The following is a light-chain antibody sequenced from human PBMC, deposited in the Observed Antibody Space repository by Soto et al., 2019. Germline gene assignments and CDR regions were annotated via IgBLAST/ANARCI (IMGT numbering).Light chain of an antibody. J-gene: IGLJ1*01. CDR1: ELGDKY. CDR2: QDT. Sequence: SYELTQPPSVSVSPGQTASISCSGDELGDKYVCWYQQKPGQPPVLVIYQDTKRPSGIPERFSGSNSGNTATLIISGTQAMDEADYYCQAWDFSTANYVFGTGTKLTVL. V-gene: IGLV3-1*01. CDR3: QAWDFSTANYV.